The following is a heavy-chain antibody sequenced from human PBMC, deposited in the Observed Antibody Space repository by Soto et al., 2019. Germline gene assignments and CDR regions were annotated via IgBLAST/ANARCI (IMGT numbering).Heavy chain of an antibody. Sequence: GGSLRLSCAASGCSLSSYWMSWVRQAPGKGLEWVANIRQDGSDKFYADSVKGRFTIFRDNAKNSLYLHMNNLRVEDTAVYYCVLDSYPNPWHPTAEDYWGQGTLVTVSS. J-gene: IGHJ4*02. D-gene: IGHD3-3*01. CDR2: IRQDGSDK. V-gene: IGHV3-7*01. CDR3: VLDSYPNPWHPTAEDY. CDR1: GCSLSSYW.